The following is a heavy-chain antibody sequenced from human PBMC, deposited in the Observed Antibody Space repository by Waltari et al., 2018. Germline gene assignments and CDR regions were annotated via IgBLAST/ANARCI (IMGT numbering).Heavy chain of an antibody. CDR1: GLNFNDYW. V-gene: IGHV3-74*01. D-gene: IGHD6-6*01. Sequence: VQLVESGGGLVQPGGSLRLSCAASGLNFNDYWMHWIRQAPEKGLVWVSTISTDGTIRTHADSVKGRFTSSRDNAKNTLYLQMNSLRPEDTAVYYCARVGYPSSSLAFDIWGQGTMVTVSS. CDR3: ARVGYPSSSLAFDI. J-gene: IGHJ3*02. CDR2: ISTDGTIR.